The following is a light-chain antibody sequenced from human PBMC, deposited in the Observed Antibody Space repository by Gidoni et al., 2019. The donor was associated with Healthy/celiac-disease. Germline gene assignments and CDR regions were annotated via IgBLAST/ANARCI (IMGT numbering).Light chain of an antibody. CDR1: QDISNY. V-gene: IGKV1-33*01. CDR2: DAS. J-gene: IGKJ5*01. CDR3: QQYDNLLSIT. Sequence: DIQMTQSPSSLSASVGDRVTITCQASQDISNYLNWYQQNPGQAPKLLIYDASNLETGVPPRFSGSGSVTDFTFTISSLQPEDIATYYCQQYDNLLSITFGQGTRLEIK.